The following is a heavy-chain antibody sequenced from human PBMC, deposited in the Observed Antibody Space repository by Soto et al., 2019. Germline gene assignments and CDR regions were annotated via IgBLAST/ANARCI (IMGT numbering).Heavy chain of an antibody. CDR2: IYYSGST. Sequence: ASETLSLTCTVSGGSVSSGSYYWSWIRQPPGKGLEWIGYIYYSGSTNYNPSLKSRVTISVDTSKNQFSLKLSSVTAADTAVYYCARARYYDFWSGHTKYYYGMDVWGQGTTVTVSS. J-gene: IGHJ6*02. V-gene: IGHV4-61*01. CDR1: GGSVSSGSYY. CDR3: ARARYYDFWSGHTKYYYGMDV. D-gene: IGHD3-3*01.